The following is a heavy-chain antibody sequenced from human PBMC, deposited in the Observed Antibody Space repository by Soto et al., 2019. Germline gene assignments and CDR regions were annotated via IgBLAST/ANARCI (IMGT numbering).Heavy chain of an antibody. CDR2: IIPIFGTA. CDR3: ARATQGSGYYYEAGY. V-gene: IGHV1-69*13. D-gene: IGHD3-22*01. CDR1: GGTFSSYA. J-gene: IGHJ4*02. Sequence: SVNVSCKASGGTFSSYAISWVRQAPGQGLEWMGGIIPIFGTANYAQKFQGRVTITADESTSTAYMELSSLRSEDTAVYYCARATQGSGYYYEAGYWGQGTLVTVSS.